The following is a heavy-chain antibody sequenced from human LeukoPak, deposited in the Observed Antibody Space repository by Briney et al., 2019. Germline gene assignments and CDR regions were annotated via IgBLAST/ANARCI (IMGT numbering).Heavy chain of an antibody. J-gene: IGHJ4*02. CDR3: ARWELSGRVMERLSWIDH. Sequence: GGSLRLSCAASGFTFDGFGMTWVRQAPGKGLEWVSGINWNGGGTGYADSVKGRFTISRDNAKKILYLQMNSLRVEDTAVYYCARWELSGRVMERLSWIDHWGQGALDTVSS. V-gene: IGHV3-20*04. D-gene: IGHD3-16*02. CDR1: GFTFDGFG. CDR2: INWNGGGT.